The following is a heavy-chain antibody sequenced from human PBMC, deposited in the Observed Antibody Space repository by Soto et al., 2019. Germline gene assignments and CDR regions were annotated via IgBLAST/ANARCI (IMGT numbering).Heavy chain of an antibody. CDR3: ARDHGYCSGGSCYSAPGY. D-gene: IGHD2-15*01. CDR2: ISAYNGNT. V-gene: IGHV1-18*01. J-gene: IGHJ4*02. Sequence: GASVKVSCKASGYTFTSYRISWVRQAPGQGLEWMGWISAYNGNTNYAQKLQGRVTMTTDTSTSTAYMELRSLRSDDTAVYYCARDHGYCSGGSCYSAPGYWGQRTLVTVSS. CDR1: GYTFTSYR.